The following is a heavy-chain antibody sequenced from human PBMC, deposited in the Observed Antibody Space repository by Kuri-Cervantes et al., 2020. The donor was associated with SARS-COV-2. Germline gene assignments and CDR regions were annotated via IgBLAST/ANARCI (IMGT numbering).Heavy chain of an antibody. Sequence: GGSLRLSCAASGFTFSSYAMHWVRQAPGKGLEWVAVISYDGSNKYYADSVKGRFTISRDNSKNTLYLQMNSLRAEDTAVYYCARDHGYCSSTSCYFDYWGQETLVTVSS. D-gene: IGHD2-2*01. CDR1: GFTFSSYA. CDR3: ARDHGYCSSTSCYFDY. CDR2: ISYDGSNK. J-gene: IGHJ4*02. V-gene: IGHV3-30-3*01.